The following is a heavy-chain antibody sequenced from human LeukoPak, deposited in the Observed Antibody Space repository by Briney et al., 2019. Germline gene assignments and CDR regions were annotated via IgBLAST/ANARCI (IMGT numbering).Heavy chain of an antibody. Sequence: GASVKVSCKASGYTFTSYDINWVRQATGQGLEWMGWMNPNSGNTGYAQKFQGRVTMTRNTSISTAYMELSSLRSEDTAVYYCARRGYNWNDLYYYYGVDVWGQGTTVTVSS. CDR1: GYTFTSYD. J-gene: IGHJ6*02. V-gene: IGHV1-8*01. CDR2: MNPNSGNT. D-gene: IGHD1-1*01. CDR3: ARRGYNWNDLYYYYGVDV.